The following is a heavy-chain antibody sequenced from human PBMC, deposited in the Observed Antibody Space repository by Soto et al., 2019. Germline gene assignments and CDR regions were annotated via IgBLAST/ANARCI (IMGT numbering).Heavy chain of an antibody. V-gene: IGHV1-18*01. CDR2: ISAHNGNT. Sequence: QVHLVQSGAEVKKPGASVKVSCKGSGYAFTTYGITWVRQAPGQGLEWMGWISAHNGNTNYAQKLQGRVTVTRDTATSTAYTELRSLRSDDTAVYSCARGGYGDYWGKGALVTVSS. J-gene: IGHJ4*02. CDR3: ARGGYGDY. CDR1: GYAFTTYG. D-gene: IGHD1-1*01.